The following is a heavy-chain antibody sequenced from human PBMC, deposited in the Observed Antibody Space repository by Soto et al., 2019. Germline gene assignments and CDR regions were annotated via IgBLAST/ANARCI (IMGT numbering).Heavy chain of an antibody. Sequence: PGESLKISCQGSGYSFTRNWIAWVRQMPGKGLEWMGIIYPGDSDTRYSPSFQGQVTISADKSINTAYLQWSSLKVSDTAMYYCARHSGTAESDSHWGQGTLVTGS. CDR2: IYPGDSDT. CDR1: GYSFTRNW. D-gene: IGHD6-13*01. J-gene: IGHJ1*01. V-gene: IGHV5-51*01. CDR3: ARHSGTAESDSH.